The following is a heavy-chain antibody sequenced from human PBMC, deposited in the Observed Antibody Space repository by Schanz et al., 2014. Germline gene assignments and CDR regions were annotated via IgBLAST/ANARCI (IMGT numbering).Heavy chain of an antibody. CDR2: IIPIFGIA. CDR3: ARDRLECGAECYSVEVFEI. J-gene: IGHJ4*02. D-gene: IGHD2-21*01. Sequence: QVQLVQSGAEVKKPGSSVKVSCKASGGTFSRYAISWVRQAPGQGLEWMGRIIPIFGIANYAQKFQGRVTITADKSTTTAYMELRSLRSEDTAVYYCARDRLECGAECYSVEVFEIWGQGTLVIVSS. V-gene: IGHV1-69*04. CDR1: GGTFSRYA.